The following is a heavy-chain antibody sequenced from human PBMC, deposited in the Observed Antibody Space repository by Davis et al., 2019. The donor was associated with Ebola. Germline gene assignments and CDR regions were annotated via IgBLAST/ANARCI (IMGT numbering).Heavy chain of an antibody. CDR1: GFTFSSHA. Sequence: PGGSLRLSCAASGFTFSSHAMNWVRQAPGKGLEWVSGTSGSGGSTFYADSVKGRFTISRDNSKNTLFLQMSSLRAEDTAVYYCARDSGMYVSFDYWGRGTLVTVSS. J-gene: IGHJ4*02. CDR3: ARDSGMYVSFDY. CDR2: TSGSGGST. V-gene: IGHV3-23*01. D-gene: IGHD1-26*01.